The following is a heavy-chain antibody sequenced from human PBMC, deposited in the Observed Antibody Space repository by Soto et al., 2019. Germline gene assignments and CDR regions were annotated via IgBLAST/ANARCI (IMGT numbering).Heavy chain of an antibody. CDR2: VTGKGGRS. D-gene: IGHD2-15*01. Sequence: PGGSLRLSCVASGFTFNTYGMTWVRQAPGKGLEWVSFVTGKGGRSYYADSVKGRFTISRDSSKDTLYLQMNSLRVDDTAVYYCAKDQQPXGPTFFLSPVSTPDGMDVWGQGTTVTVSS. V-gene: IGHV3-23*01. CDR1: GFTFNTYG. J-gene: IGHJ6*02. CDR3: AKDQQPXGPTFFLSPVSTPDGMDV.